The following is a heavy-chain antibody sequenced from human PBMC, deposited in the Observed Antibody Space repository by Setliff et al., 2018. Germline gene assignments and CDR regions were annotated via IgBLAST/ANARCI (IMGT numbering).Heavy chain of an antibody. CDR2: IYTSWST. Sequence: SETLSLTCTVSDDSISSRHYYWSWIRQPAGKGLEWLGQIYTSWSTNYNASLKGRLTISVDTAQNQFSLRLTSVTAADTAVYYCARTGTYRYFDYWGQGALVTVSS. V-gene: IGHV4-61*09. CDR1: DDSISSRHYY. D-gene: IGHD1-1*01. CDR3: ARTGTYRYFDY. J-gene: IGHJ4*02.